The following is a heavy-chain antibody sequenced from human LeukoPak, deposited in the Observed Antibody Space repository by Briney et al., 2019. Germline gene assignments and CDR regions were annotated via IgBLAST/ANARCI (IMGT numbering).Heavy chain of an antibody. CDR1: GFTFSSYS. CDR2: INSDGSST. Sequence: GGSLRLSCAASGFTFSSYSMNWVRQAPGKGLVWVSRINSDGSSTSYADSVKGRFTISRDNAKNTLYLQMNSLRAEDTAVYYCGNLDTPMGYWGQGTLVTVSS. D-gene: IGHD5-18*01. J-gene: IGHJ4*02. V-gene: IGHV3-74*01. CDR3: GNLDTPMGY.